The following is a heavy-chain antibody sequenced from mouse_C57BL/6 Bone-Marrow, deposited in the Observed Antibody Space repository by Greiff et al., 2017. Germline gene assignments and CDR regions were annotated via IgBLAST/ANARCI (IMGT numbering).Heavy chain of an antibody. Sequence: QVQLQQSGAELVRPGASVTLSCKASGYTFTDYEMHWVKQTPVHGLEWIGAIDPETGGTAYNQKFKGKAILTADKSSSTAYMELRSLTSEDSAVYYCTREGSNYPFAYWGQGTRVTVSA. CDR3: TREGSNYPFAY. CDR1: GYTFTDYE. V-gene: IGHV1-15*01. J-gene: IGHJ3*01. D-gene: IGHD2-5*01. CDR2: IDPETGGT.